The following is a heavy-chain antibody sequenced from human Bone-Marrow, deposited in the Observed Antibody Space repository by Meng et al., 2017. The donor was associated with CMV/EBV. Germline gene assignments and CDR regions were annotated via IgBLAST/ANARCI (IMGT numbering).Heavy chain of an antibody. V-gene: IGHV3-48*03. CDR3: ATYYYGSMDYYYGMDV. Sequence: SCAASGFTFSSYEMNWVRQAPGKGLEWVSYISSSGSTIYYADSVKGRFTISRDNAKNSLYLQMNSLRAEDTAVYYCATYYYGSMDYYYGMDVWGQGTTVTVSS. CDR2: ISSSGSTI. D-gene: IGHD3-10*01. CDR1: GFTFSSYE. J-gene: IGHJ6*02.